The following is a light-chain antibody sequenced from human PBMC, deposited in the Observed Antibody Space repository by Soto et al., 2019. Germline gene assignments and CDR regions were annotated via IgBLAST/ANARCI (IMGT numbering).Light chain of an antibody. CDR3: QQYGSSPLVT. CDR1: QSVSSSY. V-gene: IGKV3-20*01. CDR2: GAS. J-gene: IGKJ3*01. Sequence: EXVLTQSPGTLSLSPGERATLSCRASQSVSSSYLAWYQQKPGQAPRLLIYGASSRATGIPDRFSGSGSGTDFTLTISRLEPEDFAVYYCQQYGSSPLVTFGPGTKVDIK.